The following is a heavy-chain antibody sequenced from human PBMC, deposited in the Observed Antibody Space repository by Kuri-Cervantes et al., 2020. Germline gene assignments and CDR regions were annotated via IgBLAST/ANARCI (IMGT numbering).Heavy chain of an antibody. J-gene: IGHJ4*02. CDR3: ASSSWYHRGRFDY. D-gene: IGHD6-13*01. Sequence: ETLSLTCAVYGGSFSGYYWSWIRQPPGKGLEWIGEINHSGSTNYNPSLKSRVTISVDTSKNQFSLKLSSVTAADTAVYYCASSSWYHRGRFDYWGQGTLVTVSS. V-gene: IGHV4-34*01. CDR2: INHSGST. CDR1: GGSFSGYY.